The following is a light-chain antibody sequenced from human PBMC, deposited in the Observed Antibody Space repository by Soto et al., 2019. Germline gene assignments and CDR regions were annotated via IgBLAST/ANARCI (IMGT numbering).Light chain of an antibody. CDR2: DVS. J-gene: IGLJ1*01. CDR3: SSYTSSSTFYV. V-gene: IGLV2-14*01. CDR1: SSDVGGYNY. Sequence: QSALTQPASVSGSPGQTITISCTGTSSDVGGYNYVSWYQQHPGKAPKLMIYDVSNRPSGVSSRFSGSNSGHTASLTISGLQADDEADYYCSSYTSSSTFYVFGTGTKLTVL.